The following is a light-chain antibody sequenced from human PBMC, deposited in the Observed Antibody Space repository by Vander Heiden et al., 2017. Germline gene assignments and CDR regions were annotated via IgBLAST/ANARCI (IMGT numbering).Light chain of an antibody. J-gene: IGKJ2*01. CDR3: QQRSNGPPLYT. V-gene: IGKV3-11*01. CDR2: DAS. CDR1: QSVSSY. Sequence: EIELTQSPATLSLSPGERATLSCRASQSVSSYLAWYQQKPGQAPRLLIYDASNRATGIPARFSGSGSGTDFTLTISSLEPEDFAVYYCQQRSNGPPLYTFGQGTKVEIK.